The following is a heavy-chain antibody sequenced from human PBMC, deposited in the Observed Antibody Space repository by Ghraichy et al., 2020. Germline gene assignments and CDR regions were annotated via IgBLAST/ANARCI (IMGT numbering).Heavy chain of an antibody. J-gene: IGHJ4*02. V-gene: IGHV3-11*01. Sequence: GGSLRLSCAASGFIFRDSYMIWSRQAPGKGLEWVSYISDSGNSKFYADSVKGRFTISRDNAKNSLYLQMNSLRAEDTAVYYCATLHYFSQYNWGQGTLVTVSS. CDR2: ISDSGNSK. D-gene: IGHD3-10*01. CDR3: ATLHYFSQYN. CDR1: GFIFRDSY.